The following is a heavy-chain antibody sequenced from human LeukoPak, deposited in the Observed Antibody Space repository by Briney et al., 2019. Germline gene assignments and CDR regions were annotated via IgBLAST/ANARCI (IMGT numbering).Heavy chain of an antibody. CDR3: AKYCSGGSCYSFDY. J-gene: IGHJ4*02. CDR1: GFTFSTYS. V-gene: IGHV3-21*01. D-gene: IGHD2-15*01. Sequence: GSLRLSCAASGFTFSTYSMNWVRQAPGKGLEWVSSISSSSVYIYYADSVKGRFTISRDNAKNSLYLQMNSLRAEDTAVYYCAKYCSGGSCYSFDYWGQGTLVTVSS. CDR2: ISSSSVYI.